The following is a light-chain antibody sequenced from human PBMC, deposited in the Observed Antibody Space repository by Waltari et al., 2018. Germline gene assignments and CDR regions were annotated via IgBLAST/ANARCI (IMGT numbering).Light chain of an antibody. CDR1: QSVGTS. CDR3: QHYVRLPAT. Sequence: EVVLTQSPGTLSLSPGERATLACRASQSVGTSLAWYQQNPGQAPRLLIYGASRRAPGSPDRFSGSVSGTDFSLTISRLEPEDFAVYYCQHYVRLPATFGQGTKVEI. CDR2: GAS. V-gene: IGKV3-20*01. J-gene: IGKJ1*01.